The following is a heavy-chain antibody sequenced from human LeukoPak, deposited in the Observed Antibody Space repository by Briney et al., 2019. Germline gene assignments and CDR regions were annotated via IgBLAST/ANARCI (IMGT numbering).Heavy chain of an antibody. CDR1: GGSFSGYY. Sequence: SETLSLTCAVYGGSFSGYYWSWIRQPPGKGLEWIGEINHSGSTNYNPSLKSRVTISVDTSKNQFSLKLSFVTAADTAVYYCARGKSTHYDYVWGSFSINWFDPWGQGTLVTVSS. V-gene: IGHV4-34*01. CDR2: INHSGST. J-gene: IGHJ5*02. D-gene: IGHD3-16*01. CDR3: ARGKSTHYDYVWGSFSINWFDP.